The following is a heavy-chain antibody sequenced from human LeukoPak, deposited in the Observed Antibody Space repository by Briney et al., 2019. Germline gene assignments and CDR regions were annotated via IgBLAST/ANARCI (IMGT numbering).Heavy chain of an antibody. CDR3: AGGIAVAGLDY. CDR2: IYSGGST. CDR1: GFTFSSYS. D-gene: IGHD6-19*01. J-gene: IGHJ4*02. Sequence: PGGSLRLSCAASGFTFSSYSMNWVRQAPGKGLEWVSVIYSGGSTYYTDSVKGRFTISRDNSKNTLYLQMNSLRVEDTAVYYCAGGIAVAGLDYWGQGTLVTVSS. V-gene: IGHV3-53*01.